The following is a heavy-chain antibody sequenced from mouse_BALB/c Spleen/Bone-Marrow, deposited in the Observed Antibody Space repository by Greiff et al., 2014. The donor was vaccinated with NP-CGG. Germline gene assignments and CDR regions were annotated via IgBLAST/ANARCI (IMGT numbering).Heavy chain of an antibody. V-gene: IGHV5-9-1*01. CDR3: ARHGITRLLDY. D-gene: IGHD2-4*01. Sequence: DVMLVESGGGLVKPGGSLKLSCAASGFTFSSYDMSWVRQTPEKRLEWVATISSGGSYTYYPDSVKGRFTISRDNAKNTLYLQMSSLRSEDTAMYYCARHGITRLLDYWGQGTTLTVSS. J-gene: IGHJ2*01. CDR1: GFTFSSYD. CDR2: ISSGGSYT.